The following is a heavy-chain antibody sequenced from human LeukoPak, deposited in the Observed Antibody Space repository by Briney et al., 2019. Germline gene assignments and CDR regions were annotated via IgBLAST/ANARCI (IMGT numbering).Heavy chain of an antibody. CDR2: INHSGST. CDR3: ARVLGGYFDY. V-gene: IGHV4-34*01. D-gene: IGHD3-16*01. Sequence: SETLSLTCAVCGGSFSGYYWSWIRQPPGKGLEWIGEINHSGSTNYNPSLKSRVTISVDTSKNQFSLKLSSVTAADTAVYYCARVLGGYFDYWGQGTLVTVSS. CDR1: GGSFSGYY. J-gene: IGHJ4*02.